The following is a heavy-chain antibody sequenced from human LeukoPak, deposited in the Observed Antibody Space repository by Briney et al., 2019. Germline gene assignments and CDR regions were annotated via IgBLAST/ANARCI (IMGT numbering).Heavy chain of an antibody. CDR1: GYTFTGYY. Sequence: GASVKVSCKASGYTFTGYYMHWVRQAPGQGLEWMGWISAYNGNTNYAQKLQGRVTMTTDTSTSTAYMELRSLRSDDTAVYYCARELSNYVRWGQGTLVTVSS. D-gene: IGHD4-11*01. CDR2: ISAYNGNT. V-gene: IGHV1-18*04. J-gene: IGHJ4*02. CDR3: ARELSNYVR.